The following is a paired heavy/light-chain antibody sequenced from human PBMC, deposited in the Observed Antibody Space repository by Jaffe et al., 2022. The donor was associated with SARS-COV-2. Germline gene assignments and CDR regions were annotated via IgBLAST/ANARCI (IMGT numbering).Light chain of an antibody. J-gene: IGKJ5*01. V-gene: IGKV1-9*01. CDR1: QGISSY. CDR3: QQLNSYPIT. Sequence: DIQLTQSPSFLSAFVGDRVTIACRASQGISSYLAWYQQKPGKAPNLLIYAASTLQSGVPSRFSGSASGTEFTLTISSLQPEDFATYYCQQLNSYPITFGQGTRLEIK. CDR2: AAS.
Heavy chain of an antibody. Sequence: EVQLVESGGGLVQPGGSLRLSCAASGFTLSDHYMDWVRQAPGKGLEWVGRTRNNANSFSTEYAASVKGRFTISRDASKNSLYLQMNSLKTEDTAVYYCVRSSSTRDFDSWGQGTLVTVSS. D-gene: IGHD6-6*01. V-gene: IGHV3-72*01. CDR3: VRSSSTRDFDS. CDR1: GFTLSDHY. J-gene: IGHJ4*02. CDR2: TRNNANSFST.